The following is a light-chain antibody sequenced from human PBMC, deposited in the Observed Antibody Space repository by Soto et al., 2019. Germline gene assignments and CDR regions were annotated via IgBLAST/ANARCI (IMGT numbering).Light chain of an antibody. V-gene: IGKV3-20*01. Sequence: ESVLTQSPGTLSLSPGERVTLSCRASQSISSSYLAWYQHKPGQAPRLLMYGTSSRATGIPDRFSGSGSGTDFTLTISRLEPEDFAVYYCQQYGDSPRTFGQGTKV. CDR2: GTS. J-gene: IGKJ1*01. CDR3: QQYGDSPRT. CDR1: QSISSSY.